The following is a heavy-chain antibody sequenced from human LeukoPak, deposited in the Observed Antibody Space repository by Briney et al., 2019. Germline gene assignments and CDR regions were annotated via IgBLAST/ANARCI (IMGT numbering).Heavy chain of an antibody. J-gene: IGHJ4*02. CDR1: VYTLTNYN. CDR2: INTYKGDT. D-gene: IGHD4-23*01. V-gene: IGHV1-18*01. Sequence: ASVKVSCKASVYTLTNYNISWVRQAPGQGLEWMGWINTYKGDTLYAQKLQGRVTMTADTSTNTAYMELRSLRFDDTAVYYCAREFGHCYGDNCFYFFDTWGQGFRVTVSS. CDR3: AREFGHCYGDNCFYFFDT.